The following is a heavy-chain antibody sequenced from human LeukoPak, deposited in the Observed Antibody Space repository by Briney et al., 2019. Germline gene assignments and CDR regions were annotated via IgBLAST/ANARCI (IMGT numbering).Heavy chain of an antibody. CDR3: ARESDIVVVVAATRWFDP. V-gene: IGHV1-69*06. CDR2: IIPIFGTA. D-gene: IGHD2-15*01. Sequence: GASVKVSCKASGGTFSSYAISWVRQAPGQGLEWMGGIIPIFGTANYAQKFQGRVTITADKSTSTAYMELSSLRSEDTAVYYCARESDIVVVVAATRWFDPWGQGTLVTVSS. J-gene: IGHJ5*02. CDR1: GGTFSSYA.